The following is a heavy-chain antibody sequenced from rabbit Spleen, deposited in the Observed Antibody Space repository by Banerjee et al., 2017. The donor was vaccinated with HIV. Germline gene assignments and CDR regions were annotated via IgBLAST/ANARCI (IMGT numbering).Heavy chain of an antibody. CDR1: GVSFSDRDV. Sequence: QSLAESGGDLVKPGASLTLTCTASGVSFSDRDVMCWVRQAPGKGLEWIACINTATGKAVYASWAKGRFTISKTSSTTVTLQTTRLTAPATPTYFCVRDLVAVIGGNFTLWGPGTLVTVS. V-gene: IGHV1S40*01. CDR3: VRDLVAVIGGNFTL. D-gene: IGHD1-1*01. J-gene: IGHJ4*01. CDR2: INTATGKA.